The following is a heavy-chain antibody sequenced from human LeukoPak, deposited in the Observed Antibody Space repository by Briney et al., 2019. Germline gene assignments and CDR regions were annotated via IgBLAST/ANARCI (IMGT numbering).Heavy chain of an antibody. V-gene: IGHV4-4*07. J-gene: IGHJ5*02. CDR2: IYATGST. CDR1: GGSIGGYY. Sequence: SETLSLTCTVSGGSIGGYYWSWIRQPAGKGLEWIGRIYATGSTNYNPSLESRVTMSVDTSKNHLSLKVTSVTAADTAVYYCAREFSTNWFDPWGQGTLVTVSS. CDR3: AREFSTNWFDP.